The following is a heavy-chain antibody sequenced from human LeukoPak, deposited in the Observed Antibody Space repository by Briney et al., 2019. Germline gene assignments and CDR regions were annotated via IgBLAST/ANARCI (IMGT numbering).Heavy chain of an antibody. J-gene: IGHJ4*02. D-gene: IGHD4-23*01. Sequence: ASVKVSCKASGGTFSSYAISWVRQAPGQGLEWMGRIIPILGIANYAQKFQGRVTITADKSTSTAYMELSGLRSEDTAVYYCARDLVGGGVVTTDFDYWGQGTLVTVSS. CDR3: ARDLVGGGVVTTDFDY. V-gene: IGHV1-69*04. CDR1: GGTFSSYA. CDR2: IIPILGIA.